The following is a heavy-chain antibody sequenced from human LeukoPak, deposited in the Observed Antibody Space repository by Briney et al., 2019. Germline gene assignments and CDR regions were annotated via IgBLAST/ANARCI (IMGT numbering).Heavy chain of an antibody. CDR3: ARVRGYSGHSTFDI. Sequence: GGSLRLSCAASGFTFSSYGMHWVRQAPGKGLEWVAFIRYDGSNKYYADSVKGRFTISRDNSKNTLYLQMNSLRAEDTAVYYCARVRGYSGHSTFDIWGQGTMVTVSS. D-gene: IGHD5-12*01. CDR2: IRYDGSNK. CDR1: GFTFSSYG. J-gene: IGHJ3*02. V-gene: IGHV3-30*02.